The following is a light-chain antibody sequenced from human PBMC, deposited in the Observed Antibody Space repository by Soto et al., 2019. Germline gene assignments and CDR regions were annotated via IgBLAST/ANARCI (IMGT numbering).Light chain of an antibody. CDR1: SSDVGSYNR. V-gene: IGLV2-18*01. Sequence: QSVVTQPPFVSVSPGQAGSNSCTGNSSDVGSYNRISWYQQPPGTAPKLIMFEVSNRPSGVPDRFSGSKSGSSASLTISGLQAEDEADYYCSLYISGSTYVFVTGTKVTVL. CDR2: EVS. J-gene: IGLJ1*01. CDR3: SLYISGSTYV.